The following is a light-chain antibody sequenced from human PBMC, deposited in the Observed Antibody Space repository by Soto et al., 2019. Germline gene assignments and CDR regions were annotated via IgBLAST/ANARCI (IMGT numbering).Light chain of an antibody. J-gene: IGKJ2*01. Sequence: EIVMTQSPVTLSVSPGERATLSCRASQSVSSNLAWYQQQPGQAPRLLIYDVSIRANGIPARFTGSGSETEFTLTISSLQSEDFAVYYCHQKNSWPRIFGQGTKREIK. CDR1: QSVSSN. CDR2: DVS. CDR3: HQKNSWPRI. V-gene: IGKV3-15*01.